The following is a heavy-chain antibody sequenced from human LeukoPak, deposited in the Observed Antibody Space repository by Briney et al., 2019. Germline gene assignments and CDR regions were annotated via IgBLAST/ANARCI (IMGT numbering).Heavy chain of an antibody. V-gene: IGHV4-59*08. J-gene: IGHJ4*02. CDR3: ARHPKRPPYYFDY. Sequence: PSETLSLTCTVSGGSISSYYWSWIRQPPGKGLEWIGYIYYSGSTNYNPSLKSRVTISVDTSKNQFSLKLSSVTAADTAVYYCARHPKRPPYYFDYWGQGTLVTVSS. CDR2: IYYSGST. CDR1: GGSISSYY. D-gene: IGHD6-25*01.